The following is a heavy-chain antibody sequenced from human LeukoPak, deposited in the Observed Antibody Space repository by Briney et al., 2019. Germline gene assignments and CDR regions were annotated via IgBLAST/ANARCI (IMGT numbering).Heavy chain of an antibody. V-gene: IGHV4-30-2*01. J-gene: IGHJ5*02. Sequence: SQTLSLTCTVSGGSISGSGYYWSWNRQPPGKDLEWIGYIYHTGSTYYNPSLASRVTISVDRSKNQFSLRLTSVTAADTAVFYCARGGVGPTTNWFDPWGQGTLVTVSS. D-gene: IGHD1-26*01. CDR1: GGSISGSGYY. CDR2: IYHTGST. CDR3: ARGGVGPTTNWFDP.